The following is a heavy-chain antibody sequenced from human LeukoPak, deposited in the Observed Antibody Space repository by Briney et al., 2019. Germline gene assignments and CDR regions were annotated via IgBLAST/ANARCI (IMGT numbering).Heavy chain of an antibody. V-gene: IGHV4-59*01. CDR3: ARGAWYGDYEDY. D-gene: IGHD4-17*01. Sequence: SETLSLTCTVSGGSISSYYWSWIRQPPGKGLEWIGYIYYSGSANYNPSLKSRVTISVDTSKNQFSLKLSSVTAADTAVYYCARGAWYGDYEDYWGQGTLVTVSS. J-gene: IGHJ4*02. CDR1: GGSISSYY. CDR2: IYYSGSA.